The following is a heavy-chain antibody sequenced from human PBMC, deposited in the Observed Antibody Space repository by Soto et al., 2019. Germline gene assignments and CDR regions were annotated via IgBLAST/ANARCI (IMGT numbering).Heavy chain of an antibody. CDR3: ARPGVYYYDSSAQTPGYYGMDV. Sequence: SETLSLTCTVSGGSISPYYWSWLRQSPGKGLEWLGSIYYTGTAYYNPSLKSRVTISVDTSKNQFSLKLSSVTAADTAVYYCARPGVYYYDSSAQTPGYYGMDVWGQGTTVTVSS. V-gene: IGHV4-59*08. D-gene: IGHD3-22*01. CDR1: GGSISPYY. J-gene: IGHJ6*02. CDR2: IYYTGTA.